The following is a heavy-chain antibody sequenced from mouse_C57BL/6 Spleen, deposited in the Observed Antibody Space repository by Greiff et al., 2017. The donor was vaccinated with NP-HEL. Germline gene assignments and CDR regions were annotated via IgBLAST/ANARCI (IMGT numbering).Heavy chain of an antibody. D-gene: IGHD2-4*01. CDR3: ARGGDYDYDGAWFAY. J-gene: IGHJ3*01. CDR2: ISDGGSYT. V-gene: IGHV5-4*01. Sequence: EVQLVESGGGLVKPGGSLKLSCAASGFTFSSYAMSWVRQTPEKRLEWVATISDGGSYTYYPDNVKGRFTISRDNAKNNLYLQMSHLKSEDTAMYYCARGGDYDYDGAWFAYWGQGTLVTVSA. CDR1: GFTFSSYA.